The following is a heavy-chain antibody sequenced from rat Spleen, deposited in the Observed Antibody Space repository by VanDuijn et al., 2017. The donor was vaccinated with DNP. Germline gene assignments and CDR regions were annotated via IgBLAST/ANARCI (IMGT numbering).Heavy chain of an antibody. J-gene: IGHJ1*01. Sequence: EVQLVESGGGLVQPGRSLKLSCAASGFTFSDYNMAWVRQAPKKDLEWVAAISYDGSRTYYRDSVKGRFTISRDNAKSTLYLQMDSLRSEDTATYYGARHCWYFDFWGPGTMVTVSS. CDR2: ISYDGSRT. CDR1: GFTFSDYN. CDR3: ARHCWYFDF. V-gene: IGHV5-7*01.